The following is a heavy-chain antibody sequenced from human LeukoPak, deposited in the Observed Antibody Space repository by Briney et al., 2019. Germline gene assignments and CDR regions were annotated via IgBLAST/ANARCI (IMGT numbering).Heavy chain of an antibody. CDR1: GFTFSNFW. CDR2: IKQDETEK. Sequence: GGSLRLSCTASGFTFSNFWMGWVRQAPGKGLEWVANIKQDETEKFYLGSVKGRFTISRDNAKNSLYLQMNSLRAEDTAVYYCARDIRRFDYWGQGTLVTVSS. D-gene: IGHD2-2*02. V-gene: IGHV3-7*03. J-gene: IGHJ4*02. CDR3: ARDIRRFDY.